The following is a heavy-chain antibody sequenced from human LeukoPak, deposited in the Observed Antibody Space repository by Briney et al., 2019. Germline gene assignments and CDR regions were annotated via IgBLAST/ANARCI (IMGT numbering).Heavy chain of an antibody. CDR1: GFTFSNYR. J-gene: IGHJ4*02. CDR2: ISGDGTTI. V-gene: IGHV3-74*01. D-gene: IGHD6-6*01. CDR3: ARDTDGLGY. Sequence: GGSLRLSCAASGFTFSNYRMHWVRQAPGKGLVWVSRISGDGTTISYADSVKGRFTISRDNAKNALYLQMNSLRAEDTAVYYCARDTDGLGYWGQGALVTVSS.